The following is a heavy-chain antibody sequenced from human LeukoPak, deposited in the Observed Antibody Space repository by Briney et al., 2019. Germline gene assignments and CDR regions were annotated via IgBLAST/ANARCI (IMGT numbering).Heavy chain of an antibody. CDR1: GGSLSHYY. J-gene: IGHJ5*02. CDR2: INHSGST. Sequence: SETLSLTCAVYGGSLSHYYWSWIRQPPGKGLEWIGEINHSGSTNYNPSLKSRFAISVDMSKNQFSLELTSVTAADTAVYYCARGPASGSNFAWFDPWGQGTLVTVSS. CDR3: ARGPASGSNFAWFDP. D-gene: IGHD3-10*01. V-gene: IGHV4-34*01.